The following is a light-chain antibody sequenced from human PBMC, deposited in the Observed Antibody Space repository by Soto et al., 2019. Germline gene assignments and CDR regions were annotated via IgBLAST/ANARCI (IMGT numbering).Light chain of an antibody. V-gene: IGLV2-11*01. Sequence: QSVLTQPRSVSGSPGQSVTISCTGTSSDVGYYNYVSWYQQHPGKVPKVIIFDVTKRPSGVPDRFSGSKSGNTASLTISGLQAEDEADYYCCSYAGRYTYVFGTGTKLTVL. CDR3: CSYAGRYTYV. CDR2: DVT. CDR1: SSDVGYYNY. J-gene: IGLJ1*01.